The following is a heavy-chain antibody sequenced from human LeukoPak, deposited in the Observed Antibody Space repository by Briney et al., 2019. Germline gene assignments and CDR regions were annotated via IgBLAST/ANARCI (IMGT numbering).Heavy chain of an antibody. CDR1: GGSISSYY. J-gene: IGHJ4*02. V-gene: IGHV4-59*12. D-gene: IGHD5-18*01. CDR2: IYYSGST. Sequence: PSETLSLTCTVSGGSISSYYWSWIRQPPGKGLEWIGYIYYSGSTNYNPSLKSRVTISVDTSKNQFSLKLRSVTAADTAVYYCARLAALVTLDYWGQGTLVTVSS. CDR3: ARLAALVTLDY.